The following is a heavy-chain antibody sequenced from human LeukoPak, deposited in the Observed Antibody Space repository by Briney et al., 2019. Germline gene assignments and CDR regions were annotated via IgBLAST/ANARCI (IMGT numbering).Heavy chain of an antibody. J-gene: IGHJ4*02. CDR1: GFTFSSYS. D-gene: IGHD4-17*01. V-gene: IGHV3-48*04. Sequence: GGSLRLSCAASGFTFSSYSMNWVRQAPGKGLEWVSYISSSSSTIYYADSVRGRLTISRDNAKNSLYLQMNSLRAEDTAVYYCARVSPTGYFDYWGQGTLVTVSS. CDR3: ARVSPTGYFDY. CDR2: ISSSSSTI.